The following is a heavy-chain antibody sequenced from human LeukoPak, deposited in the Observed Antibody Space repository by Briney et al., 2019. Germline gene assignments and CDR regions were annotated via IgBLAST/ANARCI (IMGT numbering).Heavy chain of an antibody. Sequence: EGSLRLSCAASGFTFSSYGMHWVRQAPGKGLEWVAVISYDGSNKYYADSVKGRFTISRDNSKNTLYLQMNSLRAEDTAVYYCAKDRGNYGGFDYWGQGTLVTVSS. CDR3: AKDRGNYGGFDY. CDR2: ISYDGSNK. D-gene: IGHD1-7*01. J-gene: IGHJ4*02. CDR1: GFTFSSYG. V-gene: IGHV3-30*18.